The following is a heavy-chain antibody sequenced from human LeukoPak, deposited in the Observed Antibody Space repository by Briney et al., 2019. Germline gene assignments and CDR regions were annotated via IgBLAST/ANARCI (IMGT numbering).Heavy chain of an antibody. CDR1: GGSISSYY. CDR2: IYYSGST. D-gene: IGHD1-1*01. V-gene: IGHV4-59*08. J-gene: IGHJ3*02. Sequence: KPSETLSLTCTVSGGSISSYYWSWIRQPPGKGLEWIGYIYYSGSTNYNPSLKSRVTISVDTSKNQFSLKLSSVTAADTAVYYCARRSYDLGAFDIWGQGTMVIVSS. CDR3: ARRSYDLGAFDI.